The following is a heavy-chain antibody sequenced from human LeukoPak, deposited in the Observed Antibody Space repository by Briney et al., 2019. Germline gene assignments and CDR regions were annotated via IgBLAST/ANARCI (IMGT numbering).Heavy chain of an antibody. CDR3: ATSARPEYYDFWSGYPQHYYYGMDV. Sequence: GRSLRLSCAASGFTFSSYAMHWVRQAPGKGLEWVSVISYDGSNKYYADSVKGRFTISRDNSKNTLYLQMNSLRAEDTAVYYCATSARPEYYDFWSGYPQHYYYGMDVWGQGTTVTVSS. D-gene: IGHD3-3*01. J-gene: IGHJ6*02. CDR2: ISYDGSNK. CDR1: GFTFSSYA. V-gene: IGHV3-30-3*01.